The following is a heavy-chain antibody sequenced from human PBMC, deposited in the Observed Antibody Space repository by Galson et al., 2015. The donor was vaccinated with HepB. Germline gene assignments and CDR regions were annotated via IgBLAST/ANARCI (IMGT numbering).Heavy chain of an antibody. D-gene: IGHD6-6*01. CDR1: GYTFINYG. Sequence: SVKVSCKASGYTFINYGINWVRQAPGQGLEWMGWISGYNGYTNYVQKLQGRVSMTTDTSTSTAYMELRSLTSDDTAVYYCARDLEQLVGGETDYYYYYGMDVWGQGTTVTVS. V-gene: IGHV1-18*01. J-gene: IGHJ6*02. CDR3: ARDLEQLVGGETDYYYYYGMDV. CDR2: ISGYNGYT.